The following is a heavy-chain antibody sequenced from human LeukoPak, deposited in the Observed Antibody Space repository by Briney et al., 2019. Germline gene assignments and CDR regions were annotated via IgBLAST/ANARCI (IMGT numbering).Heavy chain of an antibody. Sequence: GGSLRLSCAASGFTLSNYAMHWVRQAPGKGLEYVSVISSNGGTTYYANSVKGRFTISRDNSKNTLYLQMGSLRAEDMAVYYCARDARDLRYYFDYWGQGTLVTVSS. CDR3: ARDARDLRYYFDY. V-gene: IGHV3-64*01. J-gene: IGHJ4*02. CDR1: GFTLSNYA. CDR2: ISSNGGTT. D-gene: IGHD5-24*01.